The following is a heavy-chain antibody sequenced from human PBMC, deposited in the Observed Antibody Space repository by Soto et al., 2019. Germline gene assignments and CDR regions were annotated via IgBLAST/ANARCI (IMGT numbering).Heavy chain of an antibody. CDR2: INHSGST. V-gene: IGHV4-34*01. CDR3: ARPAYCSGGSCHYGMDV. Sequence: SETLPLTCAVYGGSFGGYYWSWIRQPPGKGLEWIGEINHSGSTNYNPSLKSRVTISVDTSKNQFSLKLSSVTAADTAVYYCARPAYCSGGSCHYGMDVWGQGTTVTVSS. J-gene: IGHJ6*02. D-gene: IGHD2-15*01. CDR1: GGSFGGYY.